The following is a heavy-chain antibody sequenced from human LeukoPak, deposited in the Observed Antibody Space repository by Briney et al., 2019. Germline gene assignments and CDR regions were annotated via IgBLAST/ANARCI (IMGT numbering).Heavy chain of an antibody. CDR2: ITGSGGST. D-gene: IGHD4-17*01. CDR3: AKDGHDYGDYFGY. CDR1: GFTFSSYA. V-gene: IGHV3-23*01. Sequence: GGSLRLSCAASGFTFSSYAMSWVRQAPGKGLEWVSAITGSGGSTYYADSVKGRFTISRDNSKNTLYLQMNGLRAEDTAVYYCAKDGHDYGDYFGYWGQGTLVTVSS. J-gene: IGHJ4*02.